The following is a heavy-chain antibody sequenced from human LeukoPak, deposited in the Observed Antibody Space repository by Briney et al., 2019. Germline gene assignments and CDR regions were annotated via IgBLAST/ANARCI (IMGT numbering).Heavy chain of an antibody. CDR2: IYSGGST. J-gene: IGHJ3*02. Sequence: GGSLRLSCAASGFTVSSNYMSWVRQAPGKGLEWVSVIYSGGSTYYADSVKGRFTISKDNSKNTLYLQMNSLRAEDTAVYYCARERFRSSRDGAFDIWGQGTMVTVSS. CDR1: GFTVSSNY. V-gene: IGHV3-53*01. CDR3: ARERFRSSRDGAFDI. D-gene: IGHD6-13*01.